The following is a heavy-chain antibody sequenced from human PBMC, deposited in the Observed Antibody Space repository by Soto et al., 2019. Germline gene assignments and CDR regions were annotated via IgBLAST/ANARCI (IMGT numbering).Heavy chain of an antibody. V-gene: IGHV3-23*01. CDR1: GFTFKTDA. Sequence: VQLLESGGGFVQPGGTLRLSCATFGFTFKTDAMTWVRQAPGKGLEWVAVISGSGGTIYYADSVKGRFTISRDNSKDAVYLQMNSLRADDTALYYSAKDKSAWGFFDCWGQGTQVTVSP. CDR2: ISGSGGTI. D-gene: IGHD7-27*01. CDR3: AKDKSAWGFFDC. J-gene: IGHJ4*02.